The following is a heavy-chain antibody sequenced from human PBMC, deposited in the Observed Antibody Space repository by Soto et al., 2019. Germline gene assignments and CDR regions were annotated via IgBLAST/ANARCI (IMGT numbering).Heavy chain of an antibody. CDR2: ISRTDSSK. V-gene: IGHV3-11*01. CDR1: VVSFSDYD. J-gene: IGHJ6*02. Sequence: QVQLVESVGGLVMPGGSLRLSCAATVVSFSDYDMTWIRQAPGQGLEWLSYISRTDSSKYYAGSVKGRFTISVDSAKRSAYLQMNSLRADDTAVYYCARDLYGLDVWGQGTTVIVSS. CDR3: ARDLYGLDV.